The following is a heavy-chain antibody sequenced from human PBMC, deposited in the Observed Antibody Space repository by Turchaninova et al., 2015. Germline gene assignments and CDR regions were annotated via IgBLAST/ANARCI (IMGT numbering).Heavy chain of an antibody. V-gene: IGHV1-2*06. CDR2: INPNSGGT. J-gene: IGHJ6*02. CDR3: ARESLYCSSGSGYSGYYYFGMDV. D-gene: IGHD2-15*01. CDR1: GYTFTDYY. Sequence: QVLLVQSGAEVKKPGASVKVSCKASGYTFTDYYMHWVRPAPGQGLEWMGRINPNSGGTNYAQNFQGRVIMTRDTSISTAYMELTNSDATAVYYCARESLYCSSGSGYSGYYYFGMDVWGQGTTVTVSS.